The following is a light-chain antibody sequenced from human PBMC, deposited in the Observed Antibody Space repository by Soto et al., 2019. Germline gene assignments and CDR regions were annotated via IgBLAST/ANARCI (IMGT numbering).Light chain of an antibody. CDR2: DAS. Sequence: DIQMTQSPSSLSASVGDRVTITCRVSQDISNYLNWYQQRPGKAPKLLIYDASNLERGVPSRFSGTRFGTHYTFAITSLQPEDVATYYCQQFDSLPITFGQGTRLEI. V-gene: IGKV1-33*01. CDR1: QDISNY. J-gene: IGKJ5*01. CDR3: QQFDSLPIT.